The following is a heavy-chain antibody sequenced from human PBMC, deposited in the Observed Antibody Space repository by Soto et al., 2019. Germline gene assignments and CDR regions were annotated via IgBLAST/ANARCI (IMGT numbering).Heavy chain of an antibody. D-gene: IGHD2-15*01. V-gene: IGHV4-39*01. J-gene: IGHJ6*02. CDR3: GHGEFPLAVVAATHLPHYYYGMDV. CDR2: IYYSGST. CDR1: GGSISSSSYY. Sequence: QLQLQESGPGLVKPSETLSLTCTVSGGSISSSSYYWGWIRQPPGKGLEWIGSIYYSGSTYYNPSLKSLVTICVETSKHQFSLELSSVTAADTAVYYCGHGEFPLAVVAATHLPHYYYGMDVWGQGPTVTVSS.